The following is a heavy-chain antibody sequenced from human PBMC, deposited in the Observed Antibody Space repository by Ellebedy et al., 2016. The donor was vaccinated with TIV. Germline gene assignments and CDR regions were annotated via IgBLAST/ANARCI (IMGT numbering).Heavy chain of an antibody. D-gene: IGHD1-26*01. J-gene: IGHJ4*02. CDR1: GYTFTSYD. Sequence: ASVKVSXKASGYTFTSYDINWVRQATGQGLEWMGWMNPNSGNTGYAQKFQGRVTMTRNTSISTAYMELSSLRSEDTAVYYCARALTRVVGATTGYWGQGTLVTVSS. CDR2: MNPNSGNT. V-gene: IGHV1-8*01. CDR3: ARALTRVVGATTGY.